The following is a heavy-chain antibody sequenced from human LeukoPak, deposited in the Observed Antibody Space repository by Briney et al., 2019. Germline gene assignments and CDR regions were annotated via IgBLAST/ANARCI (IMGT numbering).Heavy chain of an antibody. V-gene: IGHV3-48*03. CDR2: ISTSGNTI. CDR1: GFTFSIYE. CDR3: ARDATTAVGWVYMGV. D-gene: IGHD1-1*01. J-gene: IGHJ6*03. Sequence: PAGGSLRLSCAASGFTFSIYEMNWVRQAPGKGLEWLSHISTSGNTIHYANSVEGRFTISRDDAKNSLYLQMNSLRVEDTALYFCARDATTAVGWVYMGVWGKGTTVTISS.